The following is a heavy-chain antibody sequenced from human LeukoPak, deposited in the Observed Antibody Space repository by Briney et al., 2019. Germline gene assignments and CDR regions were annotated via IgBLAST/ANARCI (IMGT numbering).Heavy chain of an antibody. V-gene: IGHV3-7*01. Sequence: AGGSLRLSCAASGFTFSSYWMSWVRQAPGKGLEWVANIKRDGSEKYYVDSVKGRFTISRDNAKNSLYLQMNSLRAEDTAVYYCARGPPHMEWELLGYFDYWGQGTLVTVSS. CDR3: ARGPPHMEWELLGYFDY. CDR1: GFTFSSYW. D-gene: IGHD1-26*01. CDR2: IKRDGSEK. J-gene: IGHJ4*02.